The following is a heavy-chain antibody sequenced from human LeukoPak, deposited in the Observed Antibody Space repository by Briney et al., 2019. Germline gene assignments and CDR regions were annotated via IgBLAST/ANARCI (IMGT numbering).Heavy chain of an antibody. V-gene: IGHV3-7*01. CDR3: AKEKTVAGWYFDL. J-gene: IGHJ2*01. CDR1: GFPFDIYW. D-gene: IGHD6-19*01. CDR2: IKSDGSEE. Sequence: GGSLRLSCVASGFPFDIYWMGWVRQGPGKGLDWVANIKSDGSEEYYADSVKGRLTVSRDNAKNSLFLQMNSLRVEDTAVYYCAKEKTVAGWYFDLWGRGTLVTVSS.